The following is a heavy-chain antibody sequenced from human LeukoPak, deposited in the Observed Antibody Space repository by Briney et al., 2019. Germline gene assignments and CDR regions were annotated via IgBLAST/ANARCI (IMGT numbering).Heavy chain of an antibody. D-gene: IGHD3-16*01. Sequence: GGSLRLSCAASGCSFDNCGLHWVRQAPGKGMELDSGISWNSGRIGYEDSVKGRFTISRDNAKNYLYLQMNSLVAAATALYYFAKDWGAVGYHMDVWGKGKTVTVSS. V-gene: IGHV3-9*01. J-gene: IGHJ6*03. CDR2: ISWNSGRI. CDR3: AKDWGAVGYHMDV. CDR1: GCSFDNCG.